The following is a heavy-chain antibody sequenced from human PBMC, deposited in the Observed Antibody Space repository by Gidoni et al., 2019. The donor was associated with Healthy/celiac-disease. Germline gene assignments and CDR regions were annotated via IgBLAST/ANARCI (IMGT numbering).Heavy chain of an antibody. CDR1: GFTFSSYW. Sequence: EVQLVESGGGLVQPGWSLRLSCAASGFTFSSYWMHWVRQAPGKGLVWVSRINSDGSSTSYADSVKGRFTISRDNAKNTLYLQMNSLRAEDTAVYYCARALVLGYCSGGSCHNWFDPWGQGTLVTVSS. J-gene: IGHJ5*02. CDR2: INSDGSST. CDR3: ARALVLGYCSGGSCHNWFDP. D-gene: IGHD2-15*01. V-gene: IGHV3-74*01.